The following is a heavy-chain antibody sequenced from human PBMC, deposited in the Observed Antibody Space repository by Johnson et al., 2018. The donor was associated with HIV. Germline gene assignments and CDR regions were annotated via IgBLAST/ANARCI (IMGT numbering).Heavy chain of an antibody. V-gene: IGHV3-30*04. D-gene: IGHD3-22*01. CDR3: ARDPDYYDSSGSDAFDI. Sequence: QVQLVESGGGVVQPGRSLRLSCAASGFTFSSYAMHWVRQAPGKGLEWVAVISYDGSNKYYADSVKGRFTISRDNSKNTLYLQMNSLRAEDTAVYYCARDPDYYDSSGSDAFDIWGQGTMVTVSS. CDR2: ISYDGSNK. CDR1: GFTFSSYA. J-gene: IGHJ3*02.